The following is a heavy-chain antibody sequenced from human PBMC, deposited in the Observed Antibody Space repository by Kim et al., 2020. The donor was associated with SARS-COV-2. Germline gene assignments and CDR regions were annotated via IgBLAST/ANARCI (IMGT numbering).Heavy chain of an antibody. V-gene: IGHV1-46*01. Sequence: ASVKVSCKASGYTFSNYHMHWVRQAPGQGLEWMGLIRPKNEGTIYAQKFQGRITMIRDTSTSTFYMELSSLRSEDTAMYYCAREFGATDYWGQGTLVTVSS. CDR2: IRPKNEGT. CDR1: GYTFSNYH. J-gene: IGHJ4*02. CDR3: AREFGATDY. D-gene: IGHD3-16*01.